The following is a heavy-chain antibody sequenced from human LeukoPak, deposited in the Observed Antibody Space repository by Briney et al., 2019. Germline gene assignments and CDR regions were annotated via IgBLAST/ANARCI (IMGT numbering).Heavy chain of an antibody. CDR3: AKEEERGGYFDY. J-gene: IGHJ4*02. D-gene: IGHD3-16*01. V-gene: IGHV3-30*18. Sequence: PGGSLRLSCAASGFTFSSYGMHWVRQAPGKGLEWVAVISYDGSNKYYADSVKGRFTISRDNSKNTLYLQMNSLRAGDTAVYYCAKEEERGGYFDYWGQGTLVTVSS. CDR2: ISYDGSNK. CDR1: GFTFSSYG.